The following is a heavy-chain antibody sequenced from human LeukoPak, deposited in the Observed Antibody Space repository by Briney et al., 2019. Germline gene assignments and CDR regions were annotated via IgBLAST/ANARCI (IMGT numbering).Heavy chain of an antibody. CDR2: IYYSGST. V-gene: IGHV4-59*12. D-gene: IGHD3-22*01. J-gene: IGHJ6*02. CDR3: ARDRPYDSSGYYYNYYGMDV. CDR1: GGSISSYY. Sequence: SETLSLTSTVSGGSISSYYWSWIRQPPGKGLEWIGYIYYSGSTNYNPSLKSRVTISVDTSKNQFSLKLSSVTAADTAVYYCARDRPYDSSGYYYNYYGMDVRGQGTTVTVSS.